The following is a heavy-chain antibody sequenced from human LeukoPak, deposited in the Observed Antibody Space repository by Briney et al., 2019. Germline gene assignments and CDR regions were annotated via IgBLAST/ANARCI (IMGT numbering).Heavy chain of an antibody. CDR1: VGSISSNY. CDR3: ARGGSNGTNLNWLDA. J-gene: IGHJ5*02. Sequence: KPSETLSLTCTVSVGSISSNYWSWIRQPPGKGLEWIGYIYYSGSTNYNPSLKSRVTISVDTSKNQFSLKLSSVTAADTAVYYCARGGSNGTNLNWLDARRQGTLVTVSS. D-gene: IGHD1-1*01. V-gene: IGHV4-59*01. CDR2: IYYSGST.